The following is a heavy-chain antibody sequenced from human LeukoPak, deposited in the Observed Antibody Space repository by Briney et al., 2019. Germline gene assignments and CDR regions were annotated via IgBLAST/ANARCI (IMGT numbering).Heavy chain of an antibody. J-gene: IGHJ4*02. CDR3: ARDYYGSGSRLDY. CDR2: IYYSGST. V-gene: IGHV4-59*01. D-gene: IGHD3-10*01. CDR1: GGSISSYY. Sequence: SETLSLTCTVSGGSISSYYWSWIRQPPGKGLEWIGYIYYSGSTNYNPSLKSRVTISVDTSKNQFSLKLSPVTAADTAVYYCARDYYGSGSRLDYWGQGTLVTVSS.